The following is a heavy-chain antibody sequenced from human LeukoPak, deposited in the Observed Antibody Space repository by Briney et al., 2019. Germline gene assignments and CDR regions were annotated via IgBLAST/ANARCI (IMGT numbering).Heavy chain of an antibody. V-gene: IGHV3-53*01. J-gene: IGHJ4*02. CDR3: ARSIPGPHCGGDGCPPTLTPFDL. D-gene: IGHD2-21*01. CDR2: MYSGGTA. CDR1: GFIVNTKY. Sequence: GGSLRLSCAASGFIVNTKYMSWIRQAPGKELEWVSVMYSGGTAFYSDSVRGRFTISRDNSKNTLYLQMSGLKVEDTAVYYGARSIPGPHCGGDGCPPTLTPFDLWGQGTLVTVSS.